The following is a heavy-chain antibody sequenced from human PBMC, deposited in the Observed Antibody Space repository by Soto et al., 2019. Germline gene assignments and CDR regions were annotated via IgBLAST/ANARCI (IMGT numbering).Heavy chain of an antibody. J-gene: IGHJ6*02. Sequence: PSGTPSLTFTVSGGSISSSSYYWCWILQPPGKGLEWIGSIFYSGSTYYNPSLKSRVTISVDTSKNQFPLKLSSVTAADTAVYYCACILSGGSSYGIYYYGMDVWGQGTTVTVSS. D-gene: IGHD5-18*01. V-gene: IGHV4-39*05. CDR3: ACILSGGSSYGIYYYGMDV. CDR1: GGSISSSSYY. CDR2: IFYSGST.